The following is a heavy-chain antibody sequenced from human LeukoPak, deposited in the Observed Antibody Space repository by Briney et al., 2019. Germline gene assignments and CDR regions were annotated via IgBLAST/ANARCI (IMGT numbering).Heavy chain of an antibody. V-gene: IGHV3-7*03. J-gene: IGHJ4*02. CDR1: GFTFSSYW. D-gene: IGHD2/OR15-2a*01. CDR3: ARGQYFSTTYYFDY. Sequence: QPGGSLRLSCAASGFTFSSYWMTWVRQAPGKGLEWVANIKQAGTEKYYVDSVKGRFTISRDNAKNSLFLQMNGLRAEDTAVYFCARGQYFSTTYYFDYWGQGTLVTVSS. CDR2: IKQAGTEK.